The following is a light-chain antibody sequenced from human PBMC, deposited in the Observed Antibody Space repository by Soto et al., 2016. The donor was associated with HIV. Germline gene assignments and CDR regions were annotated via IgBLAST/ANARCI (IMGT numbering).Light chain of an antibody. Sequence: SYMLTQPPSVSVAPGETATITCGGNNIRSKTVHWYQQKTGLAPVLIVYNDNDRPSGIPERLSGSNSGSTATLTISRVEAGDEADYYCQVWDSSGDHVVFGGGTKLTVL. CDR2: NDN. CDR3: QVWDSSGDHVV. CDR1: NIRSKT. J-gene: IGLJ2*01. V-gene: IGLV3-21*02.